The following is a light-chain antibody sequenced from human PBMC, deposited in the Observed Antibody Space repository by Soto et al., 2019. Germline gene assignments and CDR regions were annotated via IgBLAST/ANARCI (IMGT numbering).Light chain of an antibody. Sequence: QSVLTQPPSVSGAPGQRVTISCTGGASNIGANYDVHWYQQLPGTAPKLLIYGNSNRPSGVPDRFSGSKSGTSASLAITGLQAEDEADYYCQSYDRSLSGSYVFGTGTKLTVL. V-gene: IGLV1-40*01. CDR1: ASNIGANYD. CDR2: GNS. CDR3: QSYDRSLSGSYV. J-gene: IGLJ1*01.